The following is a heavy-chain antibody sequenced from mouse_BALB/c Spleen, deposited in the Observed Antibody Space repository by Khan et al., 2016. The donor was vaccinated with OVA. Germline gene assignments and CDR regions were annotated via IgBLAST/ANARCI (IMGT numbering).Heavy chain of an antibody. CDR1: GCSITSDYA. J-gene: IGHJ2*01. CDR3: ARVYGGDFDY. V-gene: IGHV3-2*02. Sequence: VQLKESGPGLVKPSQSLSLTCTVTGCSITSDYAWNWIRQFPGNKLEWMGFISYSGNTKYNPSLKSRFSITRDTSKNQFFLHLNSVTIEDTATYYCARVYGGDFDYWGQGTTLTVSS. D-gene: IGHD1-1*01. CDR2: ISYSGNT.